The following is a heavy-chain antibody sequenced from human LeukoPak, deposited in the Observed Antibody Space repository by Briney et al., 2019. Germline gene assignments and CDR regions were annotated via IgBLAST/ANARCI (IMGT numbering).Heavy chain of an antibody. V-gene: IGHV1-69*13. J-gene: IGHJ5*02. CDR2: IIPIFGTA. Sequence: SVKVSCKASGGTFSSYAISWVRQAPGQGLEWMGGIIPIFGTANYAQKFQGRVTITADESTSTAYMELSSLRSEDTAVYYCAAGEVAAAGKLNWFDPWGQGTLVTVSS. CDR3: AAGEVAAAGKLNWFDP. CDR1: GGTFSSYA. D-gene: IGHD6-13*01.